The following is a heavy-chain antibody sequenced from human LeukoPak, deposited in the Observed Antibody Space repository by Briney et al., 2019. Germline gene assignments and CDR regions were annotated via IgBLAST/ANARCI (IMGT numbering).Heavy chain of an antibody. Sequence: ASETLSLTCSVSGASITSSSFYWGWIRQPPGKGLEWIGSIYYTGGAYYNPSLKSRVTISVDTSKNQFSLKLSSVTAADTAVYYCARRYYGSGRSFDYWGQGTLVTVSS. V-gene: IGHV4-39*07. J-gene: IGHJ4*02. CDR1: GASITSSSFY. CDR2: IYYTGGA. CDR3: ARRYYGSGRSFDY. D-gene: IGHD3-10*01.